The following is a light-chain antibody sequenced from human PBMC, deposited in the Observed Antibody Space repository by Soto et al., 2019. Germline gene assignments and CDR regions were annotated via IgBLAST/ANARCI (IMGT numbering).Light chain of an antibody. CDR3: SSYTAGGTI. V-gene: IGLV2-14*01. CDR1: SGDVGGYYY. J-gene: IGLJ1*01. Sequence: QSALTQPASVSGSPGQSITISCTGTSGDVGGYYYVSWYQQLPGKAPKLMISEVSSRPSGVSNRFSGSKSGNTASLTISGLQAEDEADYYCSSYTAGGTIFGTGTKVTVL. CDR2: EVS.